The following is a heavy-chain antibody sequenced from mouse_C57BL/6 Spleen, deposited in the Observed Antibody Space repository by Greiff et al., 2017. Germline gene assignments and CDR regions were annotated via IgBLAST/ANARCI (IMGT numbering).Heavy chain of an antibody. CDR2: IYPGNSDT. J-gene: IGHJ3*01. CDR3: TSGGLIDGYYGFAY. V-gene: IGHV1-5*01. D-gene: IGHD2-3*01. CDR1: GYTFTSYW. Sequence: VQLQQSGTVLARPGASVKMSCKTSGYTFTSYWMHWVNQRPGQGLEWIGAIYPGNSDTSYNQKFKGQAKLTAVTSASTAYMELSSLTNEDSAVDYLTSGGLIDGYYGFAYWGQGTLVTVSA.